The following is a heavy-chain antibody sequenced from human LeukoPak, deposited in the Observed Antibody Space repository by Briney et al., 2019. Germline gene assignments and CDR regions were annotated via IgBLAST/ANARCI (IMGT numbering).Heavy chain of an antibody. CDR3: ARGRGTTSSNFDY. V-gene: IGHV1-2*02. J-gene: IGHJ4*02. D-gene: IGHD2-2*01. CDR1: GYTFTGYY. CDR2: INPNSGVT. Sequence: ASVKVSCKASGYTFTGYYMHWVRQAPGQGLEWMGWINPNSGVTNYAQRFQGRVTMTRDTSISTAYMDLSRLTSDDTAVYYCARGRGTTSSNFDYWGQGTLVTVSS.